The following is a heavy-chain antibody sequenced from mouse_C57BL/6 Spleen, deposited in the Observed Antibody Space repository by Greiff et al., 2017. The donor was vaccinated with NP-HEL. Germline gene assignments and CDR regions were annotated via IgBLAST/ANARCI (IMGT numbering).Heavy chain of an antibody. D-gene: IGHD2-4*01. J-gene: IGHJ2*01. CDR2: ISSGGSYT. V-gene: IGHV5-6*01. Sequence: EVKVVESGGDLVKPGGSLKLSCAASGFTFSSYGMSWVRQTPDKRLEWVATISSGGSYTYYPDSVKGRFTISRDNAKNTLYLQMSSLKSEDTAMYYCASHMITTGWDWGQGTTLTVSS. CDR3: ASHMITTGWD. CDR1: GFTFSSYG.